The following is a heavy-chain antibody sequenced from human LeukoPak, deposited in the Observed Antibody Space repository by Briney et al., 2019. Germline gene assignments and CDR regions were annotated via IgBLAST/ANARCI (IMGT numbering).Heavy chain of an antibody. V-gene: IGHV1-3*01. CDR1: GYTFTSYA. CDR2: INAGNGNT. J-gene: IGHJ6*04. D-gene: IGHD2-2*01. Sequence: SVKVSCKASGYTFTSYAMHWVRQAPGQRLEWMGWINAGNGNTKYSQKFHGRVTITRDTSASKAYMELSSLRSEDTAVYYCARELVVPAAMGYYYGMDVWGKGTTVTVSS. CDR3: ARELVVPAAMGYYYGMDV.